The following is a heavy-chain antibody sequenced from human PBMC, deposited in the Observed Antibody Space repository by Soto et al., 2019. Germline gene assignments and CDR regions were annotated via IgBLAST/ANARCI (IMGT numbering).Heavy chain of an antibody. J-gene: IGHJ6*02. CDR2: IYYSGST. Sequence: SETLSLTCTVSGGSISSGDYYWSWIRQPPGKGLEWIGYIYYSGSTYYNPSIRSRFTISVDTAKNQFSLKLSSMTAADTAVYYCASVPLLVYCSGVSCAYGMDVWGQGTTVTVSS. CDR3: ASVPLLVYCSGVSCAYGMDV. V-gene: IGHV4-30-4*01. CDR1: GGSISSGDYY. D-gene: IGHD2-15*01.